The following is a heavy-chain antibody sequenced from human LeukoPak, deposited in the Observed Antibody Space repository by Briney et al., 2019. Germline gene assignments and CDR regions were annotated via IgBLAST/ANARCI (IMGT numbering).Heavy chain of an antibody. CDR1: GFTFSSYW. D-gene: IGHD3-10*01. CDR2: IKSDGRST. CDR3: ARDSANYYHDY. J-gene: IGHJ4*02. Sequence: PGGSLRLSCAASGFTFSSYWMHWVRQAPGKGLVWVSRIKSDGRSTNYADSVKGRFTISRDNAKNTLYLQMNSLRADDTAVYYCARDSANYYHDYWGQGTLVTVSS. V-gene: IGHV3-74*01.